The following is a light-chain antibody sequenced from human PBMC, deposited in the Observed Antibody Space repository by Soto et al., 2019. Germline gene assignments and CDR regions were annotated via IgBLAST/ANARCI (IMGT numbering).Light chain of an antibody. CDR2: GAS. V-gene: IGKV3-15*01. CDR3: QQRSNWPRT. J-gene: IGKJ1*01. Sequence: EIVMTQSPATLSVSPGERVSLSCRASQSVRSNLSWYQQKPGQAPRLLIYGASTRATGLPARFSGSGSGTDFTLTISSLQSEDFAVYYCQQRSNWPRTFGQGTKVDIK. CDR1: QSVRSN.